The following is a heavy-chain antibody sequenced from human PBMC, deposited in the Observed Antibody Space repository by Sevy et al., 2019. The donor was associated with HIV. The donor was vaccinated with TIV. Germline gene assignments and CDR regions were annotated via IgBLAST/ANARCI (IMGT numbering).Heavy chain of an antibody. CDR3: TRVEGAADWGMDV. Sequence: GGSLRLSCTVSGFTFGDYTLSWVRQAPGKGLEWVAFIRGKPYGGTTEYAPSVKGRFTISRDDSKSIAYLQMNSLKTEDTAVYYCTRVEGAADWGMDVWGQGTTVTVSS. CDR2: IRGKPYGGTT. D-gene: IGHD1-26*01. CDR1: GFTFGDYT. V-gene: IGHV3-49*04. J-gene: IGHJ6*02.